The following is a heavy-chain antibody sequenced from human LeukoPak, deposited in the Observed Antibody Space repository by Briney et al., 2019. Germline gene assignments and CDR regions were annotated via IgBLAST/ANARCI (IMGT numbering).Heavy chain of an antibody. CDR3: ARGRYYGSGSVY. J-gene: IGHJ4*02. V-gene: IGHV4-34*01. CDR1: GGSFRGSY. CDR2: NNHSGST. D-gene: IGHD3-10*01. Sequence: SETPSLTSAVHGGSFRGSYTSWIPQPLRKGVGWSGANNHSGSTNYNPSLKSRITILVDTSKNQFSLKLSSVTAADTAAYYCARGRYYGSGSVYWGQGTLVTVSS.